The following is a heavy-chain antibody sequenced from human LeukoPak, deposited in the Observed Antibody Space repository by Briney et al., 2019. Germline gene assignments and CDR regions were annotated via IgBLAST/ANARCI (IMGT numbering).Heavy chain of an antibody. CDR1: GGSIRSSGYY. J-gene: IGHJ4*02. Sequence: ASETLSPTCTVSGGSIRSSGYYWGWIRQPPGKGLEWIGSIYSSGSTYYNPSLKSRVTISVDTSKSQFSLKLGSVTAADTAVYYCASRSDDRSLYYFDYWGQGTLVTVSS. CDR2: IYSSGST. D-gene: IGHD3-22*01. V-gene: IGHV4-39*01. CDR3: ASRSDDRSLYYFDY.